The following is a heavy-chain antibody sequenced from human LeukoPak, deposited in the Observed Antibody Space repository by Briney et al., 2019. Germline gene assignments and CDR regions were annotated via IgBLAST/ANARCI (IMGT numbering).Heavy chain of an antibody. D-gene: IGHD2/OR15-2a*01. J-gene: IGHJ4*02. V-gene: IGHV3-48*03. CDR3: ARDRSTKYSLDY. CDR1: GFSFSSYE. CDR2: ISASGTTI. Sequence: GGSLRLSCAASGFSFSSYEMNWVRQAPGKGLEWVSYISASGTTIYYADSVKGRFTISRDNAEKSLYLQMNSLRAEDTAVYYCARDRSTKYSLDYWGQGTLVTVSS.